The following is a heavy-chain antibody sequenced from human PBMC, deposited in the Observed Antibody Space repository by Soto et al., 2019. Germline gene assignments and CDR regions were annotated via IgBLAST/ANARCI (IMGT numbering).Heavy chain of an antibody. V-gene: IGHV1-58*01. CDR3: AAVPGLRFLKCFPAYFDL. D-gene: IGHD3-3*01. J-gene: IGHJ4*02. CDR2: LVACSGNT. CDR1: GFMFTSSA. Sequence: QMQVVQSGPEVKKPGTSVKVSCKTSGFMFTSSAVQWVRQARGQRLEWIGWLVACSGNTHYAQQFQERVTLTRDMSTGTAYMELSSLRSEDTAVYYCAAVPGLRFLKCFPAYFDLGSEGTLVTVSS.